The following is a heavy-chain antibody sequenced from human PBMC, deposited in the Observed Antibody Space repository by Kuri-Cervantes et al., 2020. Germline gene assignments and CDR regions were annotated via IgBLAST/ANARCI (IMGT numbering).Heavy chain of an antibody. V-gene: IGHV4-59*01. CDR2: IYYSGST. CDR3: AAYDSSGYYYGH. Sequence: SCTVSGGSISSYYWSWIRQPPGKGLEWIGYIYYSGSTNYNPSLKSRVTISVDTSKNQFSLKLSSVTAADTAVYYCAAYDSSGYYYGHWGQGTLVTVSS. D-gene: IGHD3-22*01. J-gene: IGHJ4*02. CDR1: GGSISSYY.